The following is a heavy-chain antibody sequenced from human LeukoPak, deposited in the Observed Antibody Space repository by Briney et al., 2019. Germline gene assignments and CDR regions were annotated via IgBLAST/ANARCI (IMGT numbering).Heavy chain of an antibody. V-gene: IGHV3-23*01. CDR1: GFIFRSYA. D-gene: IGHD4-17*01. CDR2: ISASGSST. CDR3: ATNYGDYVNWFDP. J-gene: IGHJ5*02. Sequence: SGGSLRLSCAASGFIFRSYAMSWVRQAPGQGLEWVSSISASGSSTFYADSVKGRFTIYRDNSKNTVSLRMNSLRAEDTAKYYCATNYGDYVNWFDPWGQGTLVTVSS.